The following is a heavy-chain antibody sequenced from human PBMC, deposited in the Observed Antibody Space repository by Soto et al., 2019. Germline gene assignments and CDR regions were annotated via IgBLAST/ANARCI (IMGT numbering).Heavy chain of an antibody. CDR1: GFTFSSYG. V-gene: IGHV3-30*18. Sequence: RRLSCAASGFTFSSYGMHWVRQAPGKGLEWVAVISYDGSNKYYADSVKGRFTISRDNSKNTLYLQMNSLRAEDTAVYYCAKGRGITGTMGEDAFDIWGQGTMVTVSS. J-gene: IGHJ3*02. D-gene: IGHD1-7*01. CDR3: AKGRGITGTMGEDAFDI. CDR2: ISYDGSNK.